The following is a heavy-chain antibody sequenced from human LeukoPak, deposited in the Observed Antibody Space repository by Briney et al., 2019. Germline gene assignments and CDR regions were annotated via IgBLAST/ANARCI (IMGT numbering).Heavy chain of an antibody. V-gene: IGHV3-11*04. Sequence: GGSLRLSCAASGFTFSDYYMSWIRQAPGKGLEWVSYISSSGSTIYYADSVKGRFTISRDNAKNSLYLQMNSLRAEDTAVYYCARDQLRVYYDSSGCASFIYWGQGTLVTVSS. CDR2: ISSSGSTI. J-gene: IGHJ4*02. CDR1: GFTFSDYY. CDR3: ARDQLRVYYDSSGCASFIY. D-gene: IGHD3-22*01.